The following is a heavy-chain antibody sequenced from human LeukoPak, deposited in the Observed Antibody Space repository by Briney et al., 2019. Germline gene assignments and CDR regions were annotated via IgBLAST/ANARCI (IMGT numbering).Heavy chain of an antibody. J-gene: IGHJ4*02. Sequence: SETLSLTCAVSGGSISSSNWWSWVRQPPGKGLEWIGEIYHSGSTNYNPSLKSRVTISVDKSKNQFSLKLSSVTAADTAVYYCARELYYGSGSYNYWGQGTLVTVSS. D-gene: IGHD3-10*01. CDR3: ARELYYGSGSYNY. V-gene: IGHV4-4*02. CDR2: IYHSGST. CDR1: GGSISSSNW.